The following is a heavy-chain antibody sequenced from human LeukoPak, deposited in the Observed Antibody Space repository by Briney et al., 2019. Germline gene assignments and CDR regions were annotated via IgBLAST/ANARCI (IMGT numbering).Heavy chain of an antibody. Sequence: PGGSLRLSCAASGFTFSSYSMNWVRQAPGKGLEWVSSISSTSSYIYYADSVNGRFTISRDNAKNSQYLQMNSLRAEDTAVYYCARDQYTYYDFWSGYYLFDYWGQGTLVTVSS. CDR2: ISSTSSYI. D-gene: IGHD3-3*01. CDR1: GFTFSSYS. V-gene: IGHV3-21*01. J-gene: IGHJ4*02. CDR3: ARDQYTYYDFWSGYYLFDY.